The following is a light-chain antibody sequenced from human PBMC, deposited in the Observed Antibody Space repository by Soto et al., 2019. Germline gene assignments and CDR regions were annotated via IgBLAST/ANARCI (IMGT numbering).Light chain of an antibody. V-gene: IGLV1-40*01. J-gene: IGLJ3*02. CDR2: GNR. CDR3: QAYDYSLTASV. Sequence: QSVLTQPPSVSGAPGQRVTIPCTGHSSNLGAGYDVHWYQQLPGTAPKLVIYGNRNRPSGVPERFSGSKSGTSASLAITGLQAEDEGDYYCQAYDYSLTASVFCGGTQLTVL. CDR1: SSNLGAGYD.